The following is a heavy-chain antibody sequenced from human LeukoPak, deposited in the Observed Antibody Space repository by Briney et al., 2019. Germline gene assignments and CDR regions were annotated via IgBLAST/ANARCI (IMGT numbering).Heavy chain of an antibody. CDR3: TRLPRIHLWSLYYFDS. CDR1: GFSFSAYY. D-gene: IGHD5-18*01. J-gene: IGHJ4*02. Sequence: GGSLRLSCAASGFSFSAYYMSWVRQAPGKGLEWVGFIRSKAYGGTLEYAASVRGRFTISRDDSKSIAYLHMNSLKTEDTAVYFCTRLPRIHLWSLYYFDSWGQGTLVTVSS. V-gene: IGHV3-49*04. CDR2: IRSKAYGGTL.